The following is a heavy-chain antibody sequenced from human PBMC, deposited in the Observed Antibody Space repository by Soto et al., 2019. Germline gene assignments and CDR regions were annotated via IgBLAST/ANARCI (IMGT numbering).Heavy chain of an antibody. CDR2: INPSGGST. CDR3: ARDGDGYNSWAIHYLDN. D-gene: IGHD2-21*01. V-gene: IGHV1-46*01. Sequence: QVQLVQSGAEVKKPGASVKVSCKASGYTFTNYYMHWVRQAPGQGLEWMGIINPSGGSTTYAQKFQGRITLARDTSTSTVYMELSSLRSQDTAVYYCARDGDGYNSWAIHYLDNWGQGTLVIVSS. CDR1: GYTFTNYY. J-gene: IGHJ4*02.